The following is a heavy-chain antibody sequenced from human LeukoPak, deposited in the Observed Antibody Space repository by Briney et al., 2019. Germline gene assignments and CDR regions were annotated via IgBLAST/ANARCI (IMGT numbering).Heavy chain of an antibody. Sequence: GGSLTLSCAASGFSFSSYSMNWVRQAPGKGLDWVSSITGSMSYIYYADSVKGRFTISRDNAENSLYLQMNSRRAEDTAGYYCARRADLDNWGQGTLVTVSS. CDR2: ITGSMSYI. CDR3: ARRADLDN. J-gene: IGHJ4*02. D-gene: IGHD6-25*01. V-gene: IGHV3-21*01. CDR1: GFSFSSYS.